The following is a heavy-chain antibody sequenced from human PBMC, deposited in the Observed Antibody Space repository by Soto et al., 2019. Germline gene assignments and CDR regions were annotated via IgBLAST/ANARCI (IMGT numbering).Heavy chain of an antibody. J-gene: IGHJ4*02. CDR1: GFTFSNAW. V-gene: IGHV3-15*01. CDR2: IKSKTDGGTT. D-gene: IGHD3-10*01. CDR3: TTRFHYGSGSYYIKNY. Sequence: EVQLVESGGGLVKPGGSLRLSCAASGFTFSNAWMSWVRQAPGKGLEWVGRIKSKTDGGTTDYAAPVKGRFTISRADSKNTLYLQMNSLKTEDTAVYYCTTRFHYGSGSYYIKNYWGQGTLVTVSS.